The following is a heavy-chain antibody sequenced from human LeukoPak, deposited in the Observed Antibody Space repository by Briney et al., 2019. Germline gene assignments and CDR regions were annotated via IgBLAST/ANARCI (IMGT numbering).Heavy chain of an antibody. CDR3: ARQSSSSWYRWFDP. V-gene: IGHV4-39*01. CDR2: FYYSGST. J-gene: IGHJ5*02. D-gene: IGHD6-13*01. Sequence: SETLSLTCTVSGGSISSNNYYWGWIPQPPGKGLEWIGTFYYSGSTYYNPSLKSRVTIFVDTSRTHFSLKVSSVTAADTAVYYCARQSSSSWYRWFDPWGQGTLVTVSS. CDR1: GGSISSNNYY.